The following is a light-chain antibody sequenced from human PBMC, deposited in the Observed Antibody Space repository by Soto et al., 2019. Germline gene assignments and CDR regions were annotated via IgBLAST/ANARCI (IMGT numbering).Light chain of an antibody. J-gene: IGKJ1*01. CDR1: QSISNY. Sequence: DIQMTQSPSSLSASVGDRVTITCRASQSISNYLNWYQQKPGKAPELLIYGASSLQSRVPSRFSGSGSGTDFTLTISSLQPEDFATYFCQQSYTTPSFGQGTKVEVK. V-gene: IGKV1-39*01. CDR3: QQSYTTPS. CDR2: GAS.